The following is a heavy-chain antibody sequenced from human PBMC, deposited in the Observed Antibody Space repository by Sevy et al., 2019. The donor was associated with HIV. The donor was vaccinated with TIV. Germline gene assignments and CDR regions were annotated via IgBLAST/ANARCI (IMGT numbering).Heavy chain of an antibody. V-gene: IGHV1-8*01. D-gene: IGHD3-3*01. Sequence: ASMKVSCKAAGYSFTNFDINWVRQATGQGLEWMGWMNPNNGNTHYAQRFQGRVTMTRSSSANTAYMELSSLTSEDTAIYYCARARLDYEFWSGSYFSRAPWGYKYYAMDVWGQGTTVTVSS. CDR1: GYSFTNFD. CDR3: ARARLDYEFWSGSYFSRAPWGYKYYAMDV. CDR2: MNPNNGNT. J-gene: IGHJ6*02.